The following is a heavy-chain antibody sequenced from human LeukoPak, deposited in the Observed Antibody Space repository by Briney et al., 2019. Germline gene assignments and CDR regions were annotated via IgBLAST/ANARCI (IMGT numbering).Heavy chain of an antibody. CDR1: GYTFTGYD. CDR2: INPNSGGT. V-gene: IGHV1-2*02. D-gene: IGHD6-13*01. Sequence: ASVKVSCKASGYTFTGYDMHWVRQAPGQGLEWMGWINPNSGGTNYAQKFQGRVTMTRDTSISTAYMELSRLRSDDTAVYYCARTTYSSSSLAPLDYWGQGTLVTVSS. CDR3: ARTTYSSSSLAPLDY. J-gene: IGHJ4*02.